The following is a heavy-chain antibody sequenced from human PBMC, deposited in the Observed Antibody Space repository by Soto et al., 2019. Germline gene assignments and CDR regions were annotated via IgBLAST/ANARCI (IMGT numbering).Heavy chain of an antibody. CDR2: ISSSSSYI. Sequence: GESLKISCAASGFTFSSYSMNWVRQAPGKGLEWVSSISSSSSYIYYADSVKGRFTISRDNAKNSLYLQMNSLRAEDTAVYYCASPYYDSSGYGYWGQGTLVTVSS. D-gene: IGHD3-22*01. CDR3: ASPYYDSSGYGY. V-gene: IGHV3-21*01. CDR1: GFTFSSYS. J-gene: IGHJ4*02.